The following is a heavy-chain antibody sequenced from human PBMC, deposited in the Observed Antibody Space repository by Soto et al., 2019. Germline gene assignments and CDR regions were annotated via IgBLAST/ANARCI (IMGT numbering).Heavy chain of an antibody. CDR3: AKDDSGAADI. J-gene: IGHJ3*02. CDR1: GGSISTYS. Sequence: SETLALTCTVSGGSISTYSWNWIRQPAGKGLEWIGRVDTTGGTNYIASLKSRVTMSADTSKNQFSLNLRFVTAADTAVYFCAKDDSGAADIWGQGTMVT. D-gene: IGHD3-16*01. CDR2: VDTTGGT. V-gene: IGHV4-4*07.